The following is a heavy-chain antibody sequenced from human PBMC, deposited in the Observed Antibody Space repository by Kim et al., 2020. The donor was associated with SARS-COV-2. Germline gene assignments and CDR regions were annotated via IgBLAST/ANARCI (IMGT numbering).Heavy chain of an antibody. D-gene: IGHD6-19*01. CDR3: ARVFNIAVAFWAWFDP. CDR2: IYYSGST. Sequence: SETLSLTCTVSGGSISSSSYYWGWIRQPPGKGLEWIGSIYYSGSTYYNPSLKSRVTISVDTSKNQFSLKLSSVTAADTAVYYCARVFNIAVAFWAWFDPWGQGTLVTVSS. V-gene: IGHV4-39*07. J-gene: IGHJ5*02. CDR1: GGSISSSSYY.